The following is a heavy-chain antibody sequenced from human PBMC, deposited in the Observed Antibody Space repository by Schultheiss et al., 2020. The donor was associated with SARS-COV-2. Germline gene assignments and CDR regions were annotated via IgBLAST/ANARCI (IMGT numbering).Heavy chain of an antibody. CDR2: IYYSGST. V-gene: IGHV4-39*01. J-gene: IGHJ4*02. Sequence: SETLSLTCTVSGGSISSGSYYWSWIRQPAGKGLEWIGSIYYSGSTYYNPSLKSRVTISVDTSKNQFSLKLSSVTAADTAVYYCARSLLSGSYENPFDYWGQGTLVTVSS. CDR1: GGSISSGSYY. CDR3: ARSLLSGSYENPFDY. D-gene: IGHD3-16*01.